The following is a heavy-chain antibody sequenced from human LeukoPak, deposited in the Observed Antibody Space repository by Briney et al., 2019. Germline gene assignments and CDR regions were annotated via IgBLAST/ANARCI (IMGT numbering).Heavy chain of an antibody. CDR1: GFTFSTFA. J-gene: IGHJ5*02. CDR2: IKLDGSVK. D-gene: IGHD6-19*01. Sequence: GGSLRLSCEASGFTFSTFAMIWVRQPPGKGLEWVAIIKLDGSVKYYVDSVKGRFSISRDNAKNSLYLQMNSLRAEDTAVYYCARDPSSGWYLKGWFDPWGQGTLVTVSS. CDR3: ARDPSSGWYLKGWFDP. V-gene: IGHV3-7*01.